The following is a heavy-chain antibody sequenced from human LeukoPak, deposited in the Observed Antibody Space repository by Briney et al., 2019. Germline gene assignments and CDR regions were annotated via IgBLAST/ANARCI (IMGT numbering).Heavy chain of an antibody. CDR1: GFTFSSHG. CDR3: AREGRGSWDYFDY. CDR2: ISGSGGNT. J-gene: IGHJ4*02. V-gene: IGHV3-23*01. Sequence: GGSLRLSCAASGFTFSSHGMNWVRQAPGKGLEWVSGISGSGGNTYYADSVKGRFTISRDNSKNTLYLQMNSLRAEDTAVYYCAREGRGSWDYFDYWGQGTLVTVSS. D-gene: IGHD1-26*01.